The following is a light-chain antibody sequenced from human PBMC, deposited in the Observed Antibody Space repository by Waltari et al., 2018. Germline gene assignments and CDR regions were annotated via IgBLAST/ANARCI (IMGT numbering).Light chain of an antibody. V-gene: IGLV2-14*03. CDR3: CSFTSSSTWV. CDR2: DVS. CDR1: SSDLGGYNY. J-gene: IGLJ3*02. Sequence: QSALPQPASVSASPEQSITTSCTATSSDLGGYNYVSWYQQHPGKAPKLIIFDVSSRPSGVSNRFSGSKSANTASLIISGLQAEDEADCYCCSFTSSSTWVFGGGTKLTVL.